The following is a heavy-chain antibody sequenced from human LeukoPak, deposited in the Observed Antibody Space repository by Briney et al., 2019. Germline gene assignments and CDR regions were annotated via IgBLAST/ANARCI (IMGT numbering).Heavy chain of an antibody. CDR3: AREVVSGPSYFDY. D-gene: IGHD3-10*01. Sequence: GGSLRLSCAASGFTVSSSYMYWVRQAPGKGLEWVSFFYRGDSTYYAEPVRGRFTISRDNSKNTLYLLMNSLIPEDTAVYYCAREVVSGPSYFDYWGQGTLVTVSS. CDR2: FYRGDST. J-gene: IGHJ4*02. CDR1: GFTVSSSY. V-gene: IGHV3-53*01.